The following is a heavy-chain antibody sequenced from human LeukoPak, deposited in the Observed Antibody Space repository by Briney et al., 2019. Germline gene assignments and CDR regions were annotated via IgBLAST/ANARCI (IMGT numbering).Heavy chain of an antibody. Sequence: ASVKVSCKASGGTFSSYAISWVRQAPGQGLEWMGGIITIFGTANYAQKFQGRVTITTDESTSTAYMELSSLRSEDTAVYYCARVKGERGYSYIFDYWGQGTLVTVSS. V-gene: IGHV1-69*05. J-gene: IGHJ4*02. CDR3: ARVKGERGYSYIFDY. D-gene: IGHD5-18*01. CDR1: GGTFSSYA. CDR2: IITIFGTA.